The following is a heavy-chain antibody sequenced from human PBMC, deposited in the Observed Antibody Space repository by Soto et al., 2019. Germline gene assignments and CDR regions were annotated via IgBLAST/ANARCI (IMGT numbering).Heavy chain of an antibody. Sequence: QVQLVQSGAEVKKPGASVKVSCKASGYTFTSYGISWVRQAPGQGLEWMGWISAYNGNTNYAQKLQGRVTMTADTSTSTAYMELRSLRSDDTAVYYCARVDIVVVVAATFDYWGQGTLVTVSS. V-gene: IGHV1-18*01. CDR2: ISAYNGNT. J-gene: IGHJ4*02. CDR1: GYTFTSYG. CDR3: ARVDIVVVVAATFDY. D-gene: IGHD2-15*01.